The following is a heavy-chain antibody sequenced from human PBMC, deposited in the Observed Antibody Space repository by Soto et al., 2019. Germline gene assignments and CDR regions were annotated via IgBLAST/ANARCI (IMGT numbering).Heavy chain of an antibody. V-gene: IGHV1-3*01. CDR3: ARGEDIVLIVYAMNYYYGMDG. J-gene: IGHJ6*02. CDR2: INAVNGNT. D-gene: IGHD2-8*01. Sequence: ASVKVSCKASGYTFTSYAMHWVRQAPGQRLEWMGWINAVNGNTKYSQKFQGRVTITRDTSASTAYMELSSLRSEDTAVYYCARGEDIVLIVYAMNYYYGMDGWGQGTTVTVSS. CDR1: GYTFTSYA.